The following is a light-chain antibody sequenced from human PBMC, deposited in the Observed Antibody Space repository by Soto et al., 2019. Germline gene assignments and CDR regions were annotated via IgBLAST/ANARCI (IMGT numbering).Light chain of an antibody. CDR1: SSDIGTYTY. CDR3: NSYTSSHILI. V-gene: IGLV2-14*01. Sequence: QSALTQPASVSGSPGQSITISCTGTSSDIGTYTYVSWYQQHPGKVPKVIIYEVNNRPSGVSSRFSVSKSGNTASLTISGLQAEDEADYYCNSYTSSHILIFGGGTQLTVL. CDR2: EVN. J-gene: IGLJ7*01.